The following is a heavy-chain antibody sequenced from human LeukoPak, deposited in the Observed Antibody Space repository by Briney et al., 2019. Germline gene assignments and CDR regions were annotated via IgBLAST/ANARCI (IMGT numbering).Heavy chain of an antibody. Sequence: GGSLRLSCAASGFTFSSYAMSWVRQAPGRGLEGVSAISGSGGSTYYADSVKGRFTISRDNSKNTLYLQMNSLRAEDTAVYYCANPFGDRLPNYWGQGTLVIVSS. J-gene: IGHJ4*02. D-gene: IGHD3-10*01. V-gene: IGHV3-23*01. CDR1: GFTFSSYA. CDR2: ISGSGGST. CDR3: ANPFGDRLPNY.